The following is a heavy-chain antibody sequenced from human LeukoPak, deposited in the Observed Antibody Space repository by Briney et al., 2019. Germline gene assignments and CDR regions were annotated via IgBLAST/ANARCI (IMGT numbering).Heavy chain of an antibody. CDR1: GFTFSSYW. CDR2: IKQDGSEK. V-gene: IGHV3-7*01. D-gene: IGHD2-15*01. Sequence: PGGSLRLSCAASGFTFSSYWMSWVRQAPGKGLEWVANIKQDGSEKYYVDSVKGRLTISRDNAKNSLYLQMNSLRTEDTAVYYCARDGFYCSGGSCYSDYWGEGTLVTVSS. CDR3: ARDGFYCSGGSCYSDY. J-gene: IGHJ4*02.